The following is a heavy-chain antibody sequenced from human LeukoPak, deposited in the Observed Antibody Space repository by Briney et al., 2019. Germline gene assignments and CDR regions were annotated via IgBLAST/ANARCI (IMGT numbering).Heavy chain of an antibody. CDR2: INHSGST. D-gene: IGHD6-13*01. Sequence: SETLSLTCAVYGGSFSGYYWSWIRQPPGKGLEWIGEINHSGSTNYNPSLKSRVTISVDTSKNQFSLKLSSVTAADTAVYYCARHDSSSWFRYWGQGTLVTVSS. J-gene: IGHJ4*02. CDR3: ARHDSSSWFRY. CDR1: GGSFSGYY. V-gene: IGHV4-34*01.